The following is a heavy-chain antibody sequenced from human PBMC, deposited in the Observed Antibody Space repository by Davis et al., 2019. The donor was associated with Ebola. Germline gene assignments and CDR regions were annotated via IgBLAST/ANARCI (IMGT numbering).Heavy chain of an antibody. J-gene: IGHJ4*02. D-gene: IGHD6-19*01. Sequence: PGGFLRLSCEASGFTFSHYGMHWVRQAPGKGLEWVSVISSDGSSKYYRDSVKGRFTISRDNSKNTVFLQMNSLRAEDTAVYHCAKGTNRIAVAGMGQDNWGQGTLVTVSS. CDR3: AKGTNRIAVAGMGQDN. CDR2: ISSDGSSK. CDR1: GFTFSHYG. V-gene: IGHV3-30*18.